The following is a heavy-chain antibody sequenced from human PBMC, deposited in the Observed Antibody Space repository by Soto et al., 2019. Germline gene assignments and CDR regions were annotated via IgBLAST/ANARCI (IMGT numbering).Heavy chain of an antibody. D-gene: IGHD1-20*01. CDR1: GFTFSNAW. V-gene: IGHV3-15*01. CDR2: IKSKVDGETR. J-gene: IGHJ4*02. Sequence: PGGSLRLSCTVSGFTFSNAWMSWVRQAPGKGLEWVGRIKSKVDGETRDYAAPVKGRFTILRDDSKNTLYLQMDRLKTEDTAMYYCTNWYGPSDYWGQGTLVTVSS. CDR3: TNWYGPSDY.